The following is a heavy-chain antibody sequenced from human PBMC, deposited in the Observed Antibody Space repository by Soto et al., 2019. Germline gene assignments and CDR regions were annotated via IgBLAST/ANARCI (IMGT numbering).Heavy chain of an antibody. Sequence: QVQLVQSGAEVKKPGSSVKVSCKASGGTFSSYTISWVRQAPGQGLEWMGRIIPILGIANYAQKFQGRVTITADKSTITAYMELSSLRSEDTVVYYCARAGGSGFYYFDYWGQGTLVTVSS. V-gene: IGHV1-69*02. CDR2: IIPILGIA. CDR1: GGTFSSYT. J-gene: IGHJ4*02. D-gene: IGHD6-19*01. CDR3: ARAGGSGFYYFDY.